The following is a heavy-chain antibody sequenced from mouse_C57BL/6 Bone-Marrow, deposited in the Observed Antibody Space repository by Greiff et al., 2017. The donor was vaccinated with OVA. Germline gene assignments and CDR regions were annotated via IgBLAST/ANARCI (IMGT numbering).Heavy chain of an antibody. D-gene: IGHD1-1*01. J-gene: IGHJ4*01. CDR3: EGLRECYAMDY. CDR1: GYTFTSYW. Sequence: QVQLQQPGAELVKPGASVKLSCKASGYTFTSYWMHWVKQRPGQGLEWIGMIHPNSGSTNYNEKFKSKATLTVDKSSSPAYMQLSSLTSEDSAVYYCEGLRECYAMDYCGQGTSVTVSS. V-gene: IGHV1-64*01. CDR2: IHPNSGST.